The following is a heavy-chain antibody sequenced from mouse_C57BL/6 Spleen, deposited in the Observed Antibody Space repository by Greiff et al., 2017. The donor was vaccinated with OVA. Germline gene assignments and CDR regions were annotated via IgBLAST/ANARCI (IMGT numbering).Heavy chain of an antibody. CDR3: ARGGDYYGSRDY. V-gene: IGHV1-26*01. J-gene: IGHJ2*01. Sequence: EVQLQQSGPELVKPGASVKISCKASGYTFTDYYMNWVKQSHGKSLEWIGDLNPNNGGTSYNQKFKGKATLTVDKSSSTAYMELRSLTSEDSAVYYCARGGDYYGSRDYWGQGTTLTVSS. CDR2: LNPNNGGT. D-gene: IGHD1-1*01. CDR1: GYTFTDYY.